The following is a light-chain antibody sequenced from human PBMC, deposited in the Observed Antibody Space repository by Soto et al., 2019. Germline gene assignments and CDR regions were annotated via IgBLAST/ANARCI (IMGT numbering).Light chain of an antibody. CDR3: QHRANWPT. CDR1: QSVSNY. CDR2: DVS. J-gene: IGKJ4*01. Sequence: EIVLTQSPATLSLSPGERATLSCRASQSVSNYLGWYQQKSGQAPRLLISDVSKRATGIPARFSGSGFGTDFTLTISSLEPEDFAVYYCQHRANWPTFGGGTKVEIK. V-gene: IGKV3-11*01.